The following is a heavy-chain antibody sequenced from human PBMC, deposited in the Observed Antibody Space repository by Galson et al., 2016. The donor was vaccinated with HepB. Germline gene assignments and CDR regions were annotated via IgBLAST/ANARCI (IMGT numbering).Heavy chain of an antibody. CDR2: IYSGGST. Sequence: SLRLSCAGSGFTVSTDYMSWVRQAPGKGLEWVSIIYSGGSTYYADSVRGRFSISRDNSKNTLYLQMDSLRVEDTAVYYCTRDGWTSNWFGYWGQGMLVAVSS. V-gene: IGHV3-66*02. CDR1: GFTVSTDY. CDR3: TRDGWTSNWFGY. J-gene: IGHJ5*01. D-gene: IGHD6-19*01.